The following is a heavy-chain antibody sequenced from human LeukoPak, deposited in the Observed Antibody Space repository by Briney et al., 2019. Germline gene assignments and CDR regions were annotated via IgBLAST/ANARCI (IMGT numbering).Heavy chain of an antibody. CDR2: IKSKVDGGTT. J-gene: IGHJ4*02. CDR1: GFTFSNTW. CDR3: ITGGYYLDY. Sequence: GGSLRLSCTASGFTFSNTWMNWVRQAPGKGLGWVGRIKSKVDGGTTDYAAPVKGRFTISRDDSKNTVYLQMNSLKTDDTAVYYCITGGYYLDYWGQGTLVTVSS. V-gene: IGHV3-15*01.